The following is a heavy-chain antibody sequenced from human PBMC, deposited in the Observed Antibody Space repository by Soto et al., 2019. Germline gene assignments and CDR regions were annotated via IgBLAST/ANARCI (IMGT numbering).Heavy chain of an antibody. CDR3: ASATYYYDSSRPAFAY. CDR2: INAGNGNT. D-gene: IGHD3-22*01. V-gene: IGHV1-3*01. CDR1: GYTFTSYA. Sequence: GASVKVSCKASGYTFTSYAMHWVRQAPGQRLEWMGWINAGNGNTKYSQKFQGRVTITRDTSASTAYMELSSLRSEDTAVYYCASATYYYDSSRPAFAYWGQGTLVTVSS. J-gene: IGHJ4*02.